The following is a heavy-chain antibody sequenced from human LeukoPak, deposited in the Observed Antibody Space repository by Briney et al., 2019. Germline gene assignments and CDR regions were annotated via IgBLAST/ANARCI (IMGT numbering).Heavy chain of an antibody. Sequence: GGSLRLSCVASGFSFDDYAMHWVRQAPGKGLEWVAGISWKSGRIGYADSVRGRFTISRDNSKNTVYLQMDSLRPEDTAIYYCAKDSYGGYNDFGIDSWGQGTLVSVSS. D-gene: IGHD5-12*01. CDR2: ISWKSGRI. J-gene: IGHJ4*02. CDR1: GFSFDDYA. V-gene: IGHV3-9*01. CDR3: AKDSYGGYNDFGIDS.